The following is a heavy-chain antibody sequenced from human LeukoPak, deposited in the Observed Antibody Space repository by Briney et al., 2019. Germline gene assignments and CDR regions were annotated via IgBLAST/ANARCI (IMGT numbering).Heavy chain of an antibody. CDR3: AKVRTYFYHGLDV. V-gene: IGHV3-23*01. CDR2: ISGTTSGT. D-gene: IGHD1-14*01. Sequence: GGSLRLSCAASGFTFSTCAMSWVRQAPGKGLEWVSGISGTTSGTYYADSVKGRFTISRDNSKNTLFLQVNSLRAEDTAVYYCAKVRTYFYHGLDVWGQGTTVTVSS. J-gene: IGHJ6*02. CDR1: GFTFSTCA.